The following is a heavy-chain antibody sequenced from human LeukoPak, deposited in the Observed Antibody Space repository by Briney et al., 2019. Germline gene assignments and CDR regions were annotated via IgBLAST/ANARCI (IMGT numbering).Heavy chain of an antibody. Sequence: GGSLRLSCTVSGFTFSSHNMSWVRQAPGKGLEWISSISGWSSNYIYYAESVKGRFTISRDNARNLMYLQMNSLRAEDTALYFCARVVGFGDYYYYYYMDVWGKGTTVIVSS. CDR3: ARVVGFGDYYYYYYMDV. D-gene: IGHD1-26*01. CDR2: ISGWSSNYI. J-gene: IGHJ6*03. V-gene: IGHV3-21*01. CDR1: GFTFSSHN.